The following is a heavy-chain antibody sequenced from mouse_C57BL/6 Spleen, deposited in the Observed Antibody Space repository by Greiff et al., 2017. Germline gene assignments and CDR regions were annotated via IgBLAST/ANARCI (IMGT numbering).Heavy chain of an antibody. Sequence: VKVVESGAELVKPGASVKISCKASGYAFSSYWMNWVKQRPGKGLEWIGQIYPGDGDTNYNGKFKGKATLTADKSSSTAYMQLSSLTSEDSAVYFCARSTYGYDGGYYAMDYWGQGTSVTVSS. V-gene: IGHV1-80*01. CDR1: GYAFSSYW. D-gene: IGHD2-2*01. CDR2: IYPGDGDT. J-gene: IGHJ4*01. CDR3: ARSTYGYDGGYYAMDY.